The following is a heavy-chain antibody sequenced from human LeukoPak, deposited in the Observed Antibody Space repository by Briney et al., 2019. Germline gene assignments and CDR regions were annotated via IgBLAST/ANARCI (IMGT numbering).Heavy chain of an antibody. D-gene: IGHD3-10*01. Sequence: GGSLRLSCAASGFTFSSYAMHWVRQAPGKGLEWVAVISYDGSNKYYADSVKGRFTISRDNSKNTLYLQVNSLRAEDTAVYYCARDRGYYYYMDVWGKGTTVTVSS. CDR3: ARDRGYYYYMDV. CDR1: GFTFSSYA. J-gene: IGHJ6*03. CDR2: ISYDGSNK. V-gene: IGHV3-30-3*01.